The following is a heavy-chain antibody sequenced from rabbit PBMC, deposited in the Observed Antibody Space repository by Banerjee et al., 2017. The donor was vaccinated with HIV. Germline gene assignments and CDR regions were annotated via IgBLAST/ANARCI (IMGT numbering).Heavy chain of an antibody. J-gene: IGHJ4*01. V-gene: IGHV1S7*01. CDR1: GFDFSSYY. CDR2: IDPVFDST. Sequence: PGGSLKLSCKASGFDFSSYYMSWVRQAPGKGLEWIGYIDPVFDSTYYASWVNGRFTISSHNAQNTLYLQLNSLTTTDTATYFCARDLTGVTGWNFTLWGPGTLVTVS. CDR3: ARDLTGVTGWNFTL. D-gene: IGHD7-1*01.